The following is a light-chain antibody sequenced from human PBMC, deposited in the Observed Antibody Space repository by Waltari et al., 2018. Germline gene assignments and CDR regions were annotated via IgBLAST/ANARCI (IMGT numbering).Light chain of an antibody. CDR2: GSS. CDR3: QQYNNWPET. Sequence: DIVMTQSPATLSLSPGERATLSCRASQSIGSNLAWYQHKPGQAPSFLIYGSSTRATGIPARFSGSGSGTEFTLTISSLQSADFAVYYCQQYNNWPETFGQGTKVEIK. CDR1: QSIGSN. J-gene: IGKJ1*01. V-gene: IGKV3-15*01.